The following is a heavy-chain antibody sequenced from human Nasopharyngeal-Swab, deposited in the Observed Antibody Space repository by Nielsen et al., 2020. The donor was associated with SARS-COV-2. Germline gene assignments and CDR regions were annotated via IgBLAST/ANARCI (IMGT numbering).Heavy chain of an antibody. D-gene: IGHD2-2*01. J-gene: IGHJ4*02. V-gene: IGHV4-30-4*01. CDR3: ARAEVPAALDY. Sequence: WIRQPPGKGLEWIGYIYYSGSTYYNPSLKSRVTISVDTSKNQFSLKLNSVTAADTAVYYCARAEVPAALDYWGQGTLVTVSS. CDR2: IYYSGST.